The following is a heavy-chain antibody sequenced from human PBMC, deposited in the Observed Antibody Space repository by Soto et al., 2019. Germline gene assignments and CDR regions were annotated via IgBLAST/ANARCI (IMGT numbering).Heavy chain of an antibody. CDR1: GGSISSGGYY. D-gene: IGHD3-10*01. V-gene: IGHV4-31*03. J-gene: IGHJ3*02. CDR2: IYYSGST. Sequence: LSLTCTVSGGSISSGGYYWSWIRQHPGKGLEWIGYIYYSGSTYYNPSLKSRVTISVDTSKNQFSLKLSSVTAADTAVYYCGFGRFPSPVFDIWGQGTMVTVSS. CDR3: GFGRFPSPVFDI.